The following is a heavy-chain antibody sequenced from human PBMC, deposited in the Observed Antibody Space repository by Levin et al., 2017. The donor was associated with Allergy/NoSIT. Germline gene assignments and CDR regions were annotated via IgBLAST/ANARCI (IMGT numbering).Heavy chain of an antibody. CDR3: ARERGPYGRNWFDP. CDR2: IYHSGST. V-gene: IGHV4-30-2*01. CDR1: GGSISSGGYS. Sequence: SETLSLTCAVSGGSISSGGYSWSWIRQPPGKGLEWIGYIYHSGSTYYNPSLKSRVTISVDRSKNQFSLKLSSVTAADTAVYYCARERGPYGRNWFDPWGQGTLVTVSS. J-gene: IGHJ5*02. D-gene: IGHD1-14*01.